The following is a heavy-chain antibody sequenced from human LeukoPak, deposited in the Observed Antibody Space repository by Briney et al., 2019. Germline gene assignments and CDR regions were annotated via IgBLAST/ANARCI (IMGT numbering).Heavy chain of an antibody. Sequence: GGSLRLSCAASGFTVSSNYVSWVRQAPGKGLEWVSVIHSDGKTYYADSVKGRFTISRDSSQNTLYLQMNSLRAEDTAAYYCARHGVLRYIDDWGQGTLVTVSS. D-gene: IGHD3-9*01. CDR2: IHSDGKT. CDR1: GFTVSSNY. V-gene: IGHV3-53*01. J-gene: IGHJ4*02. CDR3: ARHGVLRYIDD.